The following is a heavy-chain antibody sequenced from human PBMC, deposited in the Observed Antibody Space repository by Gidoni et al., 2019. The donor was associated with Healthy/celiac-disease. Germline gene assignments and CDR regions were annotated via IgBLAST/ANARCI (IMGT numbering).Heavy chain of an antibody. J-gene: IGHJ4*02. CDR1: GGSISSSSYY. Sequence: QLQLQESGPGLVKPSETLSLTCTVSGGSISSSSYYWGWIRQPPVKGLEWIGSIYYSGSTYYNPSLKSRVTISVDTSKNQFSLKLSSVTAADTAVYYCASNYGGFWDYDSSGYLYWGQGTLVTVSS. CDR3: ASNYGGFWDYDSSGYLY. V-gene: IGHV4-39*01. CDR2: IYYSGST. D-gene: IGHD3-22*01.